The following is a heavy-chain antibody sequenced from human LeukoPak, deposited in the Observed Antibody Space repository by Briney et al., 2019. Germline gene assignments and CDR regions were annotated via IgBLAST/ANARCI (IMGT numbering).Heavy chain of an antibody. J-gene: IGHJ6*02. CDR1: GYTFTSYD. Sequence: ASVKVSCKASGYTFTSYDINWVRQATGQELEWMGWMNPNSGNTGYAQKFQGRVTMTRNTSISTAYMELSSLRSEDRAVYYCARGSELLWFGELFYYGYYYYGMDVWGQGTTVTVSS. D-gene: IGHD3-10*01. CDR3: ARGSELLWFGELFYYGYYYYGMDV. V-gene: IGHV1-8*01. CDR2: MNPNSGNT.